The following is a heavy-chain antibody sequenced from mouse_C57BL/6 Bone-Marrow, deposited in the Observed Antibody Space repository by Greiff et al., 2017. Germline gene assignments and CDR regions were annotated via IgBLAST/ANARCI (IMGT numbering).Heavy chain of an antibody. V-gene: IGHV1-69*01. D-gene: IGHD2-4*01. Sequence: VQLQQPGAELVMPGASVKLSCKASGYTFTSYWMHWVKQRPGQGLEWIGEIDLSDSYTNYNQKFKGKSTLTVDKSSSTAYMQLSSLTSEDSAVYYCAREGLGITTCDYWGQGTTLTVSS. J-gene: IGHJ2*01. CDR1: GYTFTSYW. CDR2: IDLSDSYT. CDR3: AREGLGITTCDY.